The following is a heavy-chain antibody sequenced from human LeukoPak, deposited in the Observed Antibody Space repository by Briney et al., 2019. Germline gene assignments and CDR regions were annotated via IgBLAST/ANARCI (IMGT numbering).Heavy chain of an antibody. V-gene: IGHV3-30*18. CDR2: ISYDGSNK. Sequence: PGGSLRLSCAAPGCTFNTSGMHWVRQAQGKGLEWVAVISYDGSNKYYADSGKGRFTISRDNSKNTLYLQMNSLRAEDTAVYYCAKDFTAMADYYYYGMDVWGQGTTVTVSS. D-gene: IGHD5-18*01. CDR1: GCTFNTSG. CDR3: AKDFTAMADYYYYGMDV. J-gene: IGHJ6*02.